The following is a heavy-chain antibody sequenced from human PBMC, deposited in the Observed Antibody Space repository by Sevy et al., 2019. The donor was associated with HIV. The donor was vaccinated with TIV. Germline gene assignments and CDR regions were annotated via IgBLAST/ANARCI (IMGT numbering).Heavy chain of an antibody. J-gene: IGHJ6*02. D-gene: IGHD1-26*01. CDR1: GYTFITYY. CDR3: ARDRDLSGSYLEYYYYAMDV. Sequence: ASVKVSCKASGYTFITYYVHWVRQAPGQGLESMGLIDPSGSTRYAQKFQGRVSMTGDTSTTTVYMELSSLTSEDTAVYYCARDRDLSGSYLEYYYYAMDVWGQGTTVTVSS. V-gene: IGHV1-46*01. CDR2: IDPSGST.